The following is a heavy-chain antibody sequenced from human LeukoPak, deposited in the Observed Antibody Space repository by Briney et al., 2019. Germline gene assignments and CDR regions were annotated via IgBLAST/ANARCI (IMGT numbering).Heavy chain of an antibody. J-gene: IGHJ4*02. CDR2: INHSGST. CDR1: GGSFSGYY. V-gene: IGHV4-34*01. Sequence: WETRSLTCAVYGGSFSGYYWSWIRQPPGKGLEWIGEINHSGSTNYNPSLKSRVTISVDTSKNQFSLKLSSVTAADTAVYYCARRGEGNFHYWGQGTLVSVSS. CDR3: ARRGEGNFHY. D-gene: IGHD3-10*01.